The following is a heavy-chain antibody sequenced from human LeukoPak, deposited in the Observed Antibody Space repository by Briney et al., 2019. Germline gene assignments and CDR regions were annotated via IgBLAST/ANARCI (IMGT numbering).Heavy chain of an antibody. V-gene: IGHV4-59*12. CDR2: IYHSGST. Sequence: SETLSLTCTVSGGSISSYYWSWIRQPPGKGLEWIGYIYHSGSTYYNPSLKSRVTISVDRSKNQFSLKLSSVTAADTAVYYCARSHRSHDYGDYSPLDYWGQGTLVTVSS. J-gene: IGHJ4*02. CDR1: GGSISSYY. CDR3: ARSHRSHDYGDYSPLDY. D-gene: IGHD4-17*01.